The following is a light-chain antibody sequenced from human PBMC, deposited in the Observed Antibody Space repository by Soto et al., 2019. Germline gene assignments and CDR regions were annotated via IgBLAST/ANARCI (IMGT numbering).Light chain of an antibody. J-gene: IGKJ4*01. V-gene: IGKV3-15*01. Sequence: EIVITQSPAALSVSPGERATLSCRASKSVGKKLAWYQQKPGQAPRLLISEASTRATGVAARFSGSGSVTELTLPVSSLPAEDFAAYYCQHYADWPFSFGGGTKVE. CDR3: QHYADWPFS. CDR1: KSVGKK. CDR2: EAS.